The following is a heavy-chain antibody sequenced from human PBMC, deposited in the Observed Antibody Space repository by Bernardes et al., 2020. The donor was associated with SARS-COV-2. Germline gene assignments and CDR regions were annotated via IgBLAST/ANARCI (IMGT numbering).Heavy chain of an antibody. CDR3: ARGSLQFLFTQRYFFDH. CDR1: GGAFMGYS. D-gene: IGHD3-3*01. CDR2: INRSGNT. V-gene: IGHV4-34*01. J-gene: IGHJ4*02. Sequence: SQTLSRTCAVYGGAFMGYSWTWIRQPPGKGLEWIGEINRSGNTNYNPSLKSRVTISVDTSKNQFSLRLYSVTGADTAVYYCARGSLQFLFTQRYFFDHWGQGTLVTVSS.